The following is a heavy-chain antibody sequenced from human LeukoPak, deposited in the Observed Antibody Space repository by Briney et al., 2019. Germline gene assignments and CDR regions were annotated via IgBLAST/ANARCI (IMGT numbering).Heavy chain of an antibody. CDR3: ARDFEVGNGFQY. CDR2: IWYDGSNK. D-gene: IGHD1-26*01. Sequence: GGSLRLSCAASGFTFSGYGMHWVRQAPGKGLEWVAVIWYDGSNKYYAESVKGRFTISRDNSKNTLYLQMNSLRAEDTAVYYCARDFEVGNGFQYWGRGTLVTVSS. CDR1: GFTFSGYG. J-gene: IGHJ1*01. V-gene: IGHV3-33*01.